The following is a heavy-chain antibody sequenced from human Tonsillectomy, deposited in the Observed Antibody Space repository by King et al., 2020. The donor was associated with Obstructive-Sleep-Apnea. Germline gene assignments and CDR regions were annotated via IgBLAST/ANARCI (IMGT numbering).Heavy chain of an antibody. CDR3: ARVRDFCSGDCYWGSLGS. CDR1: GFTFSSYG. V-gene: IGHV3-33*01. CDR2: IWYDGSKK. J-gene: IGHJ5*02. Sequence: VQLVESGGGVVQPGRSLRLSCVVSGFTFSSYGMHWVRQAPGKGLEWVAVIWYDGSKKYYADSVKGRFTISRDNSKNTLYLQMNSLRVEDTAVYYCARVRDFCSGDCYWGSLGSWGQGTLVTVSS. D-gene: IGHD2-21*02.